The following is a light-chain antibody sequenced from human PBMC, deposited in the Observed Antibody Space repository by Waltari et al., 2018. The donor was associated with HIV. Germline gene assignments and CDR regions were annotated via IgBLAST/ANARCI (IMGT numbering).Light chain of an antibody. CDR1: SSDVGGFNS. CDR2: DVT. CDR3: RSYAGNYTLI. J-gene: IGLJ2*01. Sequence: QSALTQPRSVSGSPGQSVTISCTGTSSDVGGFNSVSWYQQHPGKAPKLMIYDVTKRPAGVPDRFSGSKSGNTASLTISGLQADDEADYYCRSYAGNYTLIFGGGTKLTVL. V-gene: IGLV2-11*01.